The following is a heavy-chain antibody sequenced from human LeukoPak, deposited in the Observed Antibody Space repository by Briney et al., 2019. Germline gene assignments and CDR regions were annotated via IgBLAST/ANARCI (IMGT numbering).Heavy chain of an antibody. D-gene: IGHD2-15*01. CDR1: GFTLSSYA. Sequence: PGGSLRLSCAASGFTLSSYAMSWVRQAPGKGLEWVSAISGSGGSTYYADSVKGRLTISRDNSKNTLYLQMNSLRAEDTAVYYCAKDNRPKDIVVVVAARDWGQGTLVTVSS. V-gene: IGHV3-23*01. CDR2: ISGSGGST. CDR3: AKDNRPKDIVVVVAARD. J-gene: IGHJ4*02.